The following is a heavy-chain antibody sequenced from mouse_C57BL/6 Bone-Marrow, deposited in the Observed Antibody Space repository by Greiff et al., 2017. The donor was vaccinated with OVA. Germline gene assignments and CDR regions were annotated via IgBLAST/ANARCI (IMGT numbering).Heavy chain of an antibody. CDR3: ARSYYGSSLYAMDY. D-gene: IGHD1-1*01. V-gene: IGHV1-81*01. CDR1: GYTFTSYG. Sequence: ESGAELARPGASVKLSCKASGYTFTSYGISWVKQRTGQGLEWIGEIYPRSGNTYYNEKFKGKATLTADKSSSTAYMELRSLTSEDSAVYFCARSYYGSSLYAMDYWGQGTSVTVSS. CDR2: IYPRSGNT. J-gene: IGHJ4*01.